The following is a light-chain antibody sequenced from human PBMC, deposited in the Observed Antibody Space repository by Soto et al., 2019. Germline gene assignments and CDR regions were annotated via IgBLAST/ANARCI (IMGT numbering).Light chain of an antibody. CDR2: DAS. V-gene: IGKV1-13*02. CDR3: QQFNSYPIT. Sequence: AIQLTQSPSSLSASVGDRVTITCRASQGISSALAWYQQKPGKAPKLLIYDASSLESGVPSRFSGSGSGTDFTLTISSLQPEDCATDYCQQFNSYPITVGQGTRLEIK. CDR1: QGISSA. J-gene: IGKJ5*01.